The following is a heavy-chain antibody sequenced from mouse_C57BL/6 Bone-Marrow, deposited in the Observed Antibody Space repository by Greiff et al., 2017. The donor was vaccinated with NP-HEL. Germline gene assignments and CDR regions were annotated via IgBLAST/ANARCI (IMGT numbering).Heavy chain of an antibody. D-gene: IGHD1-1*01. CDR1: GYSITSGYY. CDR2: ISYDGSN. CDR3: AREGTYGSDY. J-gene: IGHJ2*01. V-gene: IGHV3-6*01. Sequence: EVHLVESGPGLVKPSQSLSLTCSVTGYSITSGYYWNWIRQFPGNKLEWMGYISYDGSNNYNPSLKNRISITRDTSKNQFFLKLNSVTTEDTATYYCAREGTYGSDYWGQGTTLTVSS.